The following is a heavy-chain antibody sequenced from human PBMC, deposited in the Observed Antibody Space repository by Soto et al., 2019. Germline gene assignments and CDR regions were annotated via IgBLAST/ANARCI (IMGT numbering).Heavy chain of an antibody. V-gene: IGHV3-9*01. CDR3: AASRGFDSSGYSGYYYGMDV. CDR1: GFTFDDYA. Sequence: PGGSLRLSCAASGFTFDDYAMHWVRQRPGRGLEWVSGITWNSDEIGYPDYVKGRFSISRDNAKKYLYLQMNSLRPDDTALYYFAASRGFDSSGYSGYYYGMDVWGQGTTVTVSS. D-gene: IGHD3-22*01. J-gene: IGHJ6*02. CDR2: ITWNSDEI.